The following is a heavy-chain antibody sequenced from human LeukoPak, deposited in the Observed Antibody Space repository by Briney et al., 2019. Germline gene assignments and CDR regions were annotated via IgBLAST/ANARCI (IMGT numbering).Heavy chain of an antibody. CDR3: ARGYMDIVVVPAAYYFDY. J-gene: IGHJ4*02. CDR2: IYSGGST. Sequence: GGSLSLSCAASGFTVSSNYMSWVRQAPGKGLEWVSVIYSGGSTYYADSVKGRFTISRDNSKNTLYLQMNSLRAEDTAVYYCARGYMDIVVVPAAYYFDYWGQGTLVTVSS. V-gene: IGHV3-66*01. CDR1: GFTVSSNY. D-gene: IGHD2-2*03.